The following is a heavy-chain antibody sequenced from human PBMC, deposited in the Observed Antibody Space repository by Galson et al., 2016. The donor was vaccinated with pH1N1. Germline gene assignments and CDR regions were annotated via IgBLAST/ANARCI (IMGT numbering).Heavy chain of an antibody. CDR3: ARRSAAAGVDS. CDR1: GYSFSSHW. Sequence: QSGAEVKKPGESLKISCQGSGYSFSSHWIGWVRQMPGKGLEWMGIIYPGDSDTKYSPSFQGQVTFSADKSINTAYLQWSSLKASDTAMYFCARRSAAAGVDSWGQGAMVTGTS. D-gene: IGHD6-13*01. CDR2: IYPGDSDT. V-gene: IGHV5-51*01. J-gene: IGHJ4*02.